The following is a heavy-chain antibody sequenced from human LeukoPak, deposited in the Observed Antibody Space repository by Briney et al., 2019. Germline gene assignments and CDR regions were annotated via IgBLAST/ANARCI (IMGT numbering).Heavy chain of an antibody. CDR1: GFTFSNYW. Sequence: GGSLRLSCAASGFTFSNYWMSWVRQAPGKGLEWVANIKQDGSEKYYVDSVKGRFTISRDNAKNSLYLQMNSLRAEDTAVYYCAREYREVPRYDFWSGYYRGHFDYWGQGTLVTVSS. D-gene: IGHD3-3*01. CDR2: IKQDGSEK. CDR3: AREYREVPRYDFWSGYYRGHFDY. J-gene: IGHJ4*02. V-gene: IGHV3-7*03.